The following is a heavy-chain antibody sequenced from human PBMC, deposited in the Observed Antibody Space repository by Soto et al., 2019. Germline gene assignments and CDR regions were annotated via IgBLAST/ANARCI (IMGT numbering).Heavy chain of an antibody. CDR2: ISGSGANT. J-gene: IGHJ4*02. CDR3: AKKRGVTTPEFDY. V-gene: IGHV3-23*01. CDR1: GFTFSSYT. D-gene: IGHD4-17*01. Sequence: EVQLLESGGGLVQPGGSLRLSCAASGFTFSSYTMSWVRQAPGKGLEWVSTISGSGANTYYADSVKGRFTISRDNSKSTLCLQMNSLRAEDTAVYYCAKKRGVTTPEFDYRGQGTLVTVSS.